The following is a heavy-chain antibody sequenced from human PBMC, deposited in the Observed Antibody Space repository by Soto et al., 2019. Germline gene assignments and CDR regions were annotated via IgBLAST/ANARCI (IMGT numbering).Heavy chain of an antibody. D-gene: IGHD3-22*01. J-gene: IGHJ4*02. V-gene: IGHV3-23*01. CDR3: AKGVHYDSSGGIDN. CDR2: ISGGGGGT. CDR1: GFTFDNFS. Sequence: PGGSLRLSCTTSGFTFDNFSMSWVRQAPGRGLEWVSSISGGGGGTYYADSVKGRFIISRDNSKNTVYLQVNGLRPDDTAVYYCAKGVHYDSSGGIDNWGQGTLVTVSS.